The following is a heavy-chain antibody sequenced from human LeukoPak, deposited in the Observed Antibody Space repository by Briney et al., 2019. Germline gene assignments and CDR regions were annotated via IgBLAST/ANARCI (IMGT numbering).Heavy chain of an antibody. CDR2: TYYRSKWYN. J-gene: IGHJ5*02. CDR3: ARDKNYDFWSGYYTGIAGNWFDP. CDR1: GDSVSSNSAA. D-gene: IGHD3-3*01. V-gene: IGHV6-1*01. Sequence: SQTLSLTCAISGDSVSSNSAAWNWIRQSPSRGLEWLGRTYYRSKWYNDYAVSVKSRITINPDTSKNQFSLQLNSVTPEDTAVYCCARDKNYDFWSGYYTGIAGNWFDPWGQGTLVTVSS.